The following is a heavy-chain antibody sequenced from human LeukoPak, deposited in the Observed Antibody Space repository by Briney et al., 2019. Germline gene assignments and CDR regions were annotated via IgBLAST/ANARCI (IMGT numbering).Heavy chain of an antibody. V-gene: IGHV1-46*01. J-gene: IGHJ4*02. CDR1: GYTLTAYN. CDR3: ATSSTGQLLMSY. CDR2: INPSGDDP. D-gene: IGHD4-17*01. Sequence: GASVKVSCKASGYTLTAYNLHWVRQAPGQGREWLGMINPSGDDPKYAQKFQGRVTVTRDTSTRVVYMEMSSLTSEDTSVYYCATSSTGQLLMSYWGQGTLVTVSS.